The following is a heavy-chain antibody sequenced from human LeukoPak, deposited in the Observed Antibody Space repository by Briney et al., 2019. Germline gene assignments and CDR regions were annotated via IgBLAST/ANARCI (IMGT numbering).Heavy chain of an antibody. J-gene: IGHJ6*03. CDR3: ARAIRTGYYTYYYYYYMDV. CDR1: GYTFTSYD. D-gene: IGHD3/OR15-3a*01. CDR2: MNPNSGNT. Sequence: ASVKVSCNASGYTFTSYDINCVRQATGQGLEWMGWMNPNSGNTGYAQKFQGRVTMARNTSISTAYMELSSLRSEDTAVYYCARAIRTGYYTYYYYYYMDVWGKGTTVTVSS. V-gene: IGHV1-8*01.